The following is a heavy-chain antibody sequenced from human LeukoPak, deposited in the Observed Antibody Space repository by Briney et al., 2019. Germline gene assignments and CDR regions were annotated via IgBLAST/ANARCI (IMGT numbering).Heavy chain of an antibody. CDR2: INPNSGGT. Sequence: ASVKVSCKASGYTFTGYYMHWVRQAPGQGLEWMGWINPNSGGTNYAQKFQGRVTMTRDTSISTAYMELSSLRSEDTAVYYCARDQLVGRDGYNFDYWGQGTLVTVSS. CDR3: ARDQLVGRDGYNFDY. D-gene: IGHD5-24*01. V-gene: IGHV1-2*02. CDR1: GYTFTGYY. J-gene: IGHJ4*02.